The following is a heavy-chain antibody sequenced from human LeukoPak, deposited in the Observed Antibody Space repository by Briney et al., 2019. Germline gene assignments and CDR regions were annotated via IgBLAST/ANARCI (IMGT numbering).Heavy chain of an antibody. J-gene: IGHJ6*02. CDR1: GGSISSYY. CDR3: ARGYTGYYYGMDV. V-gene: IGHV4-59*01. CDR2: IYYSGST. Sequence: SETLSLTCTVSGGSISSYYWSWIRQPPGKGLEWVGYIYYSGSTNYNPSLKSRVTISVDTSKNQFSLKLSSVTAADTAVYYCARGYTGYYYGMDVWGQGTTVTVSS. D-gene: IGHD1-14*01.